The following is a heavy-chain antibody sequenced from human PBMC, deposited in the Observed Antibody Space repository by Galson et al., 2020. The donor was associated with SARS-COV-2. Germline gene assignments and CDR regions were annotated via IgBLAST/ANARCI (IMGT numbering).Heavy chain of an antibody. CDR2: FDPEDGET. Sequence: ASVKVSCKVSGYTLTELSMYWVRQAPGKGLEWMGGFDPEDGETIYAQKFQGRVTMTEDTSTDTAYMELSSLRSEDTAVYYCATGSPWGRDNWFVPWGQGTLVTVSS. D-gene: IGHD7-27*01. J-gene: IGHJ5*02. CDR1: GYTLTELS. V-gene: IGHV1-24*01. CDR3: ATGSPWGRDNWFVP.